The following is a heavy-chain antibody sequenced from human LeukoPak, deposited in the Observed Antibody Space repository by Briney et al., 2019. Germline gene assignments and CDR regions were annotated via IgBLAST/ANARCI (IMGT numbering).Heavy chain of an antibody. D-gene: IGHD3-16*01. CDR3: ARRLGLRAAFDI. CDR2: INPNSGGT. V-gene: IGHV1-2*02. Sequence: GASVKVSCKASGYTFTGYYMHWVRQAPGQGLEWMGWINPNSGGTNYAQKFQGRVTMTRNTSISTAYMELSSLRSEDTAVYYCARRLGLRAAFDIWGQGTMVTVSS. CDR1: GYTFTGYY. J-gene: IGHJ3*02.